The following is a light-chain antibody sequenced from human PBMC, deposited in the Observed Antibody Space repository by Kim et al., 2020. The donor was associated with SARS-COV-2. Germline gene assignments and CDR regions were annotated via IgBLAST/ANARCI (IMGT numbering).Light chain of an antibody. J-gene: IGLJ1*01. CDR1: DFGDKF. CDR2: QDD. CDR3: QAWDSSIVV. Sequence: SYELTQPPSVSVSPGQTARITCSGTDFGDKFVCWYQQRPGLSPILVIYQDDKRPSGIPERFSASNSGDTATLTISGIQSVDEADYYCQAWDSSIVVFGTGTKVTVL. V-gene: IGLV3-1*01.